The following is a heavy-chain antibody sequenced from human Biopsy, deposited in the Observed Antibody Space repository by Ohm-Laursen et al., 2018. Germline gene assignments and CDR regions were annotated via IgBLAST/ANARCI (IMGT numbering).Heavy chain of an antibody. Sequence: GSLRLSCSASGFTFSSYGMTWVRQAPGKGLDWVSGVGGSGDSTYYADSVKGRFSISRDNSNNTLYLQMNSLRVDDTAVYYCAKTRGEARAAANFWGQGTLVTVSS. CDR3: AKTRGEARAAANF. V-gene: IGHV3-23*01. CDR1: GFTFSSYG. J-gene: IGHJ4*02. D-gene: IGHD6-13*01. CDR2: VGGSGDST.